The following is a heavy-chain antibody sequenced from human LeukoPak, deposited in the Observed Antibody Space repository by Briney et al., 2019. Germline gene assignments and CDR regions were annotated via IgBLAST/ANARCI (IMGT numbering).Heavy chain of an antibody. Sequence: GGSLRLSCAASGFTFSSYNMNWVRQAPGKGLEWVSSISSSSTYIYYADSVKGRFTISRDDAKNSLFLQMISLRAEDTAVYYCARGLYDILTGFVFDYWGQGTLVTVSS. V-gene: IGHV3-21*01. J-gene: IGHJ4*02. D-gene: IGHD3-9*01. CDR3: ARGLYDILTGFVFDY. CDR2: ISSSSTYI. CDR1: GFTFSSYN.